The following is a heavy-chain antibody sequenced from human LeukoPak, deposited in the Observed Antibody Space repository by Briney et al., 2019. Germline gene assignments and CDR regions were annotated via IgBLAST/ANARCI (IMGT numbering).Heavy chain of an antibody. Sequence: RTGGSLRLSCAASGFTFSSCSMNWVRQAPGKGLEWVSSISSSSSYIYYADSVKGRFTISRDNAKNSLYLQMNSLRAEDTAVYYCARGKSSWELDAFDIWDQGTMVTVSS. CDR2: ISSSSSYI. J-gene: IGHJ3*02. CDR3: ARGKSSWELDAFDI. CDR1: GFTFSSCS. V-gene: IGHV3-21*01. D-gene: IGHD6-13*01.